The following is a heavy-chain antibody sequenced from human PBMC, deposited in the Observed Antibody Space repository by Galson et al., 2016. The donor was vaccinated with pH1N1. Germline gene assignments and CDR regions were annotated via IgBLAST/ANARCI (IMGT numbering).Heavy chain of an antibody. CDR3: ARGAAMIVVGSGYAFGI. CDR2: INPSGGNT. J-gene: IGHJ3*02. Sequence: SVKVSCKASGYTFTSYYMYWVRQAPGQGLEWMGIINPSGGNTNYAQKFQGRLTMTRDTSTSTVYMEPSSLRSGDTAVYYCARGAAMIVVGSGYAFGIWGQGTMVTVSS. D-gene: IGHD3-22*01. CDR1: GYTFTSYY. V-gene: IGHV1-46*01.